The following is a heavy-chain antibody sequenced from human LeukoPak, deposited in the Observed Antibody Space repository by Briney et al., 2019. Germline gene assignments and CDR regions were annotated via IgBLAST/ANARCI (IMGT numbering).Heavy chain of an antibody. J-gene: IGHJ4*02. Sequence: GGSLRLSCAASGFTFSSYGMHWVRQAPGKGLEWVAVISYDGSNKYYADSVKGRFTISRDNSKNTLYLQMNSLRAEDTAVYYCAKDISAFRGSGITRRPFDYWGQGTLVTVSS. CDR1: GFTFSSYG. CDR2: ISYDGSNK. V-gene: IGHV3-30*18. D-gene: IGHD3-10*01. CDR3: AKDISAFRGSGITRRPFDY.